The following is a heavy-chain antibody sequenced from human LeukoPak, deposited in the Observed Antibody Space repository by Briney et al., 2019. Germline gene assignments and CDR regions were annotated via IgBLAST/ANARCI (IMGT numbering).Heavy chain of an antibody. J-gene: IGHJ4*02. D-gene: IGHD6-19*01. CDR3: AKVGEDTTGWYNYYFDY. CDR2: INPKSGGT. V-gene: IGHV1-2*02. Sequence: ASVKVSCKASGYSFTGYYMHWVRQAPGQGLEWMGWINPKSGGTNYEQKFQSRVTMTRDTSISTTYMELSSLRSDDTAVYYCAKVGEDTTGWYNYYFDYWGQGTLVTVSS. CDR1: GYSFTGYY.